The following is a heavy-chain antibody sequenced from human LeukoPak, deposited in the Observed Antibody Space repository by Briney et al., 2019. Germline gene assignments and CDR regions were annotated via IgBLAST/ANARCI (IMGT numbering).Heavy chain of an antibody. V-gene: IGHV1-2*02. Sequence: ASVKVSCKASGYTFTGYYMHWVRQAPGQGLEWMGWINPNSGGTNSAQKFQGRVTMTRDTSISTAYMVLSRLRSDDTAVYYCARGIMATNWIYYYYNYMDVWGKGTTVTVSS. CDR1: GYTFTGYY. J-gene: IGHJ6*03. D-gene: IGHD5-12*01. CDR2: INPNSGGT. CDR3: ARGIMATNWIYYYYNYMDV.